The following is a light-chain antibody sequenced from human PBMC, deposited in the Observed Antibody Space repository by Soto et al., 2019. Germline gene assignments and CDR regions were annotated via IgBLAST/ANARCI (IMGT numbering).Light chain of an antibody. Sequence: QSVLTQPASVSGSPGQSITISCTRTSSDVGRYNLVSWYQQHPGRAPKVVIYEVSKRPSGVSNRFSGSKSGNTASLTISGLQAEDEADYYCWSYGGSYVFGTGTKVTVL. CDR1: SSDVGRYNL. J-gene: IGLJ1*01. CDR3: WSYGGSYV. V-gene: IGLV2-23*02. CDR2: EVS.